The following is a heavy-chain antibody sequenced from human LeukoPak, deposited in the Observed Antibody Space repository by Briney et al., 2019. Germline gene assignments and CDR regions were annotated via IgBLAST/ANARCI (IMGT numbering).Heavy chain of an antibody. CDR1: RFTVSSNY. CDR2: IYSGGGT. D-gene: IGHD4-17*01. J-gene: IGHJ5*02. V-gene: IGHV3-53*01. CDR3: ARETDYGDYEAFDP. Sequence: GGSLRLSCAASRFTVSSNYMSSVRQAPGKGLEWGSAIYSGGGTYYADSVKGRFTISRDNSKNTLYLQMNSLRAEDTAVYYCARETDYGDYEAFDPWGQGTLVTVSS.